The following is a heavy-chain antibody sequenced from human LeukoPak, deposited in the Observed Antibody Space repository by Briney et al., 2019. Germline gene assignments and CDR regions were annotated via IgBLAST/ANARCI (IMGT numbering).Heavy chain of an antibody. V-gene: IGHV4-59*11. CDR2: IYYSGST. D-gene: IGHD3-16*01. CDR1: GVSLRRHY. CDR3: ARERWEGGIYVMGFDY. J-gene: IGHJ4*02. Sequence: PSETLSLTCSVSGVSLRRHYWNWIRQPPGKGLEWLGHIYYSGSTYYNPSLNTRITISVNTSKNQLALRLRSVTAANTAVYYCARERWEGGIYVMGFDYWGQGALVTVSS.